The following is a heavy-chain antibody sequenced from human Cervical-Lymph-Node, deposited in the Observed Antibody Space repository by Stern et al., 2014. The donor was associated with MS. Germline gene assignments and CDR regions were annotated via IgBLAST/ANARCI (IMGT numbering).Heavy chain of an antibody. J-gene: IGHJ3*02. CDR3: AKWQQLVLAFDI. Sequence: VHLVESGGGVVQPGRSLRLSCAASGFTFSSYGMHWVRQAPGKGLEWEAVISYDGSNKYYADSVKGRFTISRDNSKNTLYLQMNSLRAEDTAVYYCAKWQQLVLAFDIWGQGTMVTVSS. V-gene: IGHV3-30*18. CDR2: ISYDGSNK. CDR1: GFTFSSYG. D-gene: IGHD6-13*01.